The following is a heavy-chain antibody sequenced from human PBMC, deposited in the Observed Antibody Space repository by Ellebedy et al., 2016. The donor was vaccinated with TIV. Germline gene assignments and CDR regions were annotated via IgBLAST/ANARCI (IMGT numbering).Heavy chain of an antibody. CDR3: ARGASGWYKNYYYYGMDV. D-gene: IGHD6-19*01. Sequence: KFQGRVTITRDTSASTAYMELSSLRSEDTAVYYCARGASGWYKNYYYYGMDVWGQGTTVTVSS. V-gene: IGHV1-3*01. J-gene: IGHJ6*02.